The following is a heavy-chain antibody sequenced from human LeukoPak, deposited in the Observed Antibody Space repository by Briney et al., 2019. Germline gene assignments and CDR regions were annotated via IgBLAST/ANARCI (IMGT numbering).Heavy chain of an antibody. CDR3: ARDCPGPPYDY. Sequence: SETLSLTCTVSGGSISSSGYYWAWVRPPPGKGLEWIASISYSGSTYYNPSIRSRVTISVDTSKNQFSLKLSSVTAADTAVYYCARDCPGPPYDYWGQGTLVTVSS. CDR1: GGSISSSGYY. CDR2: ISYSGST. V-gene: IGHV4-39*02. J-gene: IGHJ4*02.